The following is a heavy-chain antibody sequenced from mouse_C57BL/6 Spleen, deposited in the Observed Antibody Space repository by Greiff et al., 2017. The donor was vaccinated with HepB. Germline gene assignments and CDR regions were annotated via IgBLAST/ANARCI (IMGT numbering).Heavy chain of an antibody. V-gene: IGHV1-69*01. Sequence: QVQLQQSGAELVMPGASVKLSCKASGYTFTSYWMHWVKQRPGQGLEWIGEIDPSDSYTNYNQKFKGKSTLTVDKSSSTAYMQLSSLTSEDSAVYYCARGVITTVVAPDYWGQGTTLTVSS. CDR1: GYTFTSYW. CDR2: IDPSDSYT. D-gene: IGHD1-1*01. CDR3: ARGVITTVVAPDY. J-gene: IGHJ2*01.